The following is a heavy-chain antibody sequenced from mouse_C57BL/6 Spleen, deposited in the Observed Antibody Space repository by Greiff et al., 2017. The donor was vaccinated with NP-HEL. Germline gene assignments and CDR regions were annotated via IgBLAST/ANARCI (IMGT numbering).Heavy chain of an antibody. CDR1: GFSLTSYG. D-gene: IGHD2-4*01. CDR3: AREDDYVWFAY. CDR2: IWSGGST. Sequence: QVQLQQSGPGLVQPSQSLSITCTVSGFSLTSYGVHWVRQSPGKGLEWLGVIWSGGSTDYNAAFISRLSISKDNSKSQVFFKMNSLQADDTAIDYCAREDDYVWFAYWGQGTLVTVSA. V-gene: IGHV2-2*01. J-gene: IGHJ3*01.